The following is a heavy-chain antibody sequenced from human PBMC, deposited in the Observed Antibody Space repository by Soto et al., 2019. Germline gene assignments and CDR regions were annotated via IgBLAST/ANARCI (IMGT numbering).Heavy chain of an antibody. J-gene: IGHJ5*02. CDR3: AGGMTRSGRRNKWFDH. CDR2: INHRGST. CDR1: GASFSSYY. Sequence: QVQLQQWGAGLLQPSETLSLSCAVDGASFSSYYWTWIRPPPGKGQAWLGAINHRGSTNYNPSRRSRVTMSVDTHKNQVSLGVRSLTYADTPVYFRAGGMTRSGRRNKWFDHWCQGMLVTVSS. V-gene: IGHV4-34*01.